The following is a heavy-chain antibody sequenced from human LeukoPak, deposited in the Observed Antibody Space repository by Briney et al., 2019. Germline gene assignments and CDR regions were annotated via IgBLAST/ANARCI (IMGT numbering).Heavy chain of an antibody. D-gene: IGHD3-22*01. J-gene: IGHJ4*02. V-gene: IGHV1-18*01. CDR3: ARDYYDSSGYYRGDY. CDR1: GYTFTSYG. Sequence: GASVKVSCKASGYTFTSYGISWVRQAPGQGLGWMGWISAYNGNTNYAQKLQGRVTMTTDTSTSTAYMELRSLRSDDTAVYYCARDYYDSSGYYRGDYWGQGTLVTVSS. CDR2: ISAYNGNT.